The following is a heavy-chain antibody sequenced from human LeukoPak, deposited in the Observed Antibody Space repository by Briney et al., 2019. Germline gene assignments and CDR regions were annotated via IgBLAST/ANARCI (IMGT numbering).Heavy chain of an antibody. CDR3: AKDSASYGRFDY. J-gene: IGHJ4*02. D-gene: IGHD5-18*01. V-gene: IGHV3-23*01. CDR2: ISGSGSST. CDR1: GFTFGDYA. Sequence: GGSLRLSCTASGFTFGDYAMSWVRQAPGKGLEWVSVISGSGSSTYYADSVKGRFTISRDDSKNTLYLQMNSLRAEDTAVYFCAKDSASYGRFDYWGQGTLVTVSS.